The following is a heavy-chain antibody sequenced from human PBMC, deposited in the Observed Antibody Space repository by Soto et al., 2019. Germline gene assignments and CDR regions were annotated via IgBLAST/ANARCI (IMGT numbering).Heavy chain of an antibody. V-gene: IGHV5-10-1*01. J-gene: IGHJ6*02. CDR2: IDPSDSYT. CDR3: ARHLSMYVDPDMDPMGYGMDV. Sequence: PGESLKISCKGSGYSFTSYWISWVRQMPGKGLEWMGRIDPSDSYTNYSPSFQGHVTISADKSISTAYLQWSSLKASDTAMYYCARHLSMYVDPDMDPMGYGMDVSGQGTPVTV. CDR1: GYSFTSYW. D-gene: IGHD5-18*01.